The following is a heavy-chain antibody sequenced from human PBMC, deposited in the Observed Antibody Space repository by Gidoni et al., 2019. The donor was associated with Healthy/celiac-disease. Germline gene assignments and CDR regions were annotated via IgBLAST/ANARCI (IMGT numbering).Heavy chain of an antibody. J-gene: IGHJ4*02. CDR2: IWYDGRNK. CDR1: GFTFSSYG. CDR3: ARGGLLLYFDY. V-gene: IGHV3-33*01. D-gene: IGHD2-15*01. Sequence: QLVESGGCVVQPGMSLRLSCAASGFTFSSYGMHWVSQDPGKGLEWVAVIWYDGRNKYYADSVKGRFTSSRENSKNTLYLQMNSLRAEDTAVYYCARGGLLLYFDYWGQGTLVTVSS.